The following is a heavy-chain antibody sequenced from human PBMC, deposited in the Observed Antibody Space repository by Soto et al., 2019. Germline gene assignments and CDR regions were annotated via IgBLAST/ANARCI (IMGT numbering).Heavy chain of an antibody. Sequence: QVQLVQSGAEVKKPWASVKVSFKTSGYNFTSYDIHWVRQAPGQRVEWMGWINTAKENTKYSQKFQGRVTITRDTSASIVYMELSSLRSEDTAVYYCARGNSWSYFDYWGQGTLVTVSS. CDR2: INTAKENT. D-gene: IGHD6-13*01. CDR1: GYNFTSYD. J-gene: IGHJ4*02. V-gene: IGHV1-3*04. CDR3: ARGNSWSYFDY.